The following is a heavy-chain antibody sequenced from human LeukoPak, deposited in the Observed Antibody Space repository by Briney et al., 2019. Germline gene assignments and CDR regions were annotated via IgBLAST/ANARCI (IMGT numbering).Heavy chain of an antibody. D-gene: IGHD2-15*01. CDR1: GFTFSSYS. CDR2: ISSSSSTI. Sequence: GGSLRLSCAASGFTFSSYSMNWVRQAPGKGLEWVSYISSSSSTIYYADSVKGRFTISRDNAKNSLYLQMNSLRAEDTAVYYCARAPLGYCSGGSCYDLDYWGQGTLVTVSS. V-gene: IGHV3-48*01. CDR3: ARAPLGYCSGGSCYDLDY. J-gene: IGHJ4*02.